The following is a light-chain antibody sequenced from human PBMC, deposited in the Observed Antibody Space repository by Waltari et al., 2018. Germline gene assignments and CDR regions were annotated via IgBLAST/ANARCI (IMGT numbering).Light chain of an antibody. CDR2: YVN. V-gene: IGLV2-14*03. J-gene: IGLJ1*01. CDR3: SSYTTTSTFYV. CDR1: SSGVGGYPY. Sequence: QSALTQPASVSGSPGQSITIPCPGTSSGVGGYPYVPWYQHHPGKAPKLMIHYVNKRPSGVSNRFSGSKSGNTASLTISGLQAEDEADYYCSSYTTTSTFYVFGTGTKVTVL.